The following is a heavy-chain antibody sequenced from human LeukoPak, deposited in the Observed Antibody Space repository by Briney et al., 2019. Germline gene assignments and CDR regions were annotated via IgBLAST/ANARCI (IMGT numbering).Heavy chain of an antibody. D-gene: IGHD3-10*01. J-gene: IGHJ4*02. V-gene: IGHV3-66*01. CDR1: GFTVSSNY. Sequence: GGSLRLSCAASGFTVSSNYMSWVRQAPGKGLEWVSVIYSGGSTYYADSVKGRFTISRDNSKNTLYLQMNSLRAEDTAVYYCASRPLITTVREDWGQGTLVTVSS. CDR2: IYSGGST. CDR3: ASRPLITTVRED.